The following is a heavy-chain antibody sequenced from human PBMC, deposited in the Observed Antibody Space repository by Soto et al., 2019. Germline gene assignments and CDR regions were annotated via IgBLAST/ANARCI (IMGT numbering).Heavy chain of an antibody. CDR3: AREGLYYYDSSGSNDY. V-gene: IGHV1-18*01. CDR1: GYTFTSYG. D-gene: IGHD3-22*01. CDR2: ISAYNGNT. J-gene: IGHJ4*02. Sequence: ASVKVSCKASGYTFTSYGISWVRQAPGQGLEWMGWISAYNGNTNYAQKLQGRVTMTTDTSTSTAYMELRSLRSDDTAVYYCAREGLYYYDSSGSNDYWGQGTLVTVSS.